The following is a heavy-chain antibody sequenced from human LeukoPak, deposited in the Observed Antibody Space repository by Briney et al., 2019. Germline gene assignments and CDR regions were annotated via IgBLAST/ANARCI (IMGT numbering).Heavy chain of an antibody. V-gene: IGHV1-3*01. Sequence: VASETVSCKASGYTFTSYAMHWVRQAPGQRLEWMGWINAGNGNTKYSQKFQGRVTITRDTSASTAYMELSSLRSEDTAVYYCARDCSSTSCSGAFDIWGQGTMVTVSS. CDR2: INAGNGNT. CDR3: ARDCSSTSCSGAFDI. CDR1: GYTFTSYA. J-gene: IGHJ3*02. D-gene: IGHD2-2*01.